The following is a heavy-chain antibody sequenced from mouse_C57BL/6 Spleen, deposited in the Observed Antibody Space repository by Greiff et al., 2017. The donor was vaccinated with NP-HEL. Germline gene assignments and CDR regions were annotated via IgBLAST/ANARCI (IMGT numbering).Heavy chain of an antibody. CDR1: GYTFTSYW. Sequence: QVQLQQSGAELVKPGASVKLSCKASGYTFTSYWMHWVKQRPGQGLEWIGMIHPNSGSTNYNEKFKSKATLTVDKSSSTAYMQLSSLTSEDSAVYYCAIDSSGYDTSFDYWGQGTTLTVSS. D-gene: IGHD3-2*02. CDR2: IHPNSGST. J-gene: IGHJ2*01. V-gene: IGHV1-64*01. CDR3: AIDSSGYDTSFDY.